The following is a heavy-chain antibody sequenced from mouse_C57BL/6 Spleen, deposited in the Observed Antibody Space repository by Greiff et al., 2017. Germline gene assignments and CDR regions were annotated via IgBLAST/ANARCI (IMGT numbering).Heavy chain of an antibody. CDR1: GYTFTGYW. D-gene: IGHD1-1*01. Sequence: QVQLQQPGAELVRPGSSVKLSCKASGYTFTGYWMHWVKQRPIQGLEWIGNIDPSDSETHYNQKFKDKATLTVDKSSSTAYMQLSSLTSEDSAVYYCARYGSQGNYFDYWGQGTTLTVSS. CDR3: ARYGSQGNYFDY. J-gene: IGHJ2*01. CDR2: IDPSDSET. V-gene: IGHV1-52*01.